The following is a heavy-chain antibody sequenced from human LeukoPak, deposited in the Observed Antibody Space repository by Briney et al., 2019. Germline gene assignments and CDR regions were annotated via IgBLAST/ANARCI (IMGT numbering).Heavy chain of an antibody. CDR2: IYYSGST. J-gene: IGHJ4*02. D-gene: IGHD4-17*01. CDR1: GGSISSSSYY. Sequence: SETLSLTCTVSGGSISSSSYYWGWIRQPPGKGLEWIGSIYYSGSTYYNPSLKSRVTISVDTSKNQFSLKLSSVTAADTAVYYCARGPLSGDYYFDYWGQGTLVIVSS. CDR3: ARGPLSGDYYFDY. V-gene: IGHV4-39*01.